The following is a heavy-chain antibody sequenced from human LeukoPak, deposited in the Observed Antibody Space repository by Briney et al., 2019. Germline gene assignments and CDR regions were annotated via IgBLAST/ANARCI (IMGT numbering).Heavy chain of an antibody. CDR1: GFTFSSFN. D-gene: IGHD6-19*01. CDR2: ISSRQNDI. V-gene: IGHV3-21*01. Sequence: GGSLRLSCAASGFTFSSFNMNWVRQTPGKGLEWVSSISSRQNDIQYADSLEGRFTVSRDNAKNSLYLQMNSLRAEDTAVYFCAREVGSGWNYFDLWGQGTLVTVSS. CDR3: AREVGSGWNYFDL. J-gene: IGHJ4*02.